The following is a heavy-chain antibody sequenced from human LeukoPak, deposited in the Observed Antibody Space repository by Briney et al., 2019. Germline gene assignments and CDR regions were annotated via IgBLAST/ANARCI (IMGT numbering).Heavy chain of an antibody. V-gene: IGHV4-61*08. CDR1: GGSISSGAYW. CDR3: TGGDYEGNWFDP. D-gene: IGHD4-17*01. Sequence: SETLSLTCTVAGGSISSGAYWWTWIRQDPVKGLEWIGYIYYSGNAYYNPSLKSRVTISVDTSKNQFSLKLSSVTAADTAVYYCTGGDYEGNWFDPWGQGTLVTVSS. CDR2: IYYSGNA. J-gene: IGHJ5*02.